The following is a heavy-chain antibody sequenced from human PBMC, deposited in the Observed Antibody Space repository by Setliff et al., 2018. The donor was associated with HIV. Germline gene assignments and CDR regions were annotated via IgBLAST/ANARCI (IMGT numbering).Heavy chain of an antibody. V-gene: IGHV1-69*05. CDR1: GGTFSSYA. Sequence: SVKVSCKASGGTFSSYAISWVRQAPGQGLEWMGGIIPIFGTTNYAQKFQGRVTITTDESTTTAYMELSSLRSEDTALYYCARDQPTVYYTSWYDSGEYNWFDPWGQGTLVTVSS. CDR2: IIPIFGTT. J-gene: IGHJ5*02. CDR3: ARDQPTVYYTSWYDSGEYNWFDP. D-gene: IGHD6-13*01.